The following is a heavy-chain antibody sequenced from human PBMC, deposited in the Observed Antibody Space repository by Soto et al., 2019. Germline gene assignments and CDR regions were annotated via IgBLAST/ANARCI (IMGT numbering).Heavy chain of an antibody. Sequence: SQTLSLTCASSGDSVSSRSASLNCIRQSPSRGLEWLGRTYYRSKWYNEYAVSVKSRITINPDTSKNQFSLQLNSVTPEDTAMYYCARTQSVFDYLGQGTQVTVSS. CDR1: GDSVSSRSAS. CDR3: ARTQSVFDY. V-gene: IGHV6-1*01. J-gene: IGHJ4*02. CDR2: TYYRSKWYN.